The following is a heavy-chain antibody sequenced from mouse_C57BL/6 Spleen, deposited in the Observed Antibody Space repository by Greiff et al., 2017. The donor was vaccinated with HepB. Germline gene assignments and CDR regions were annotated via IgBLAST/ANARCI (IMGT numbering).Heavy chain of an antibody. CDR3: ARNGYYPGYFDY. J-gene: IGHJ2*01. D-gene: IGHD2-3*01. Sequence: EVHLVESGPELVKPGASVKIPCKASGYTFTDYNMDWVKQSHGKSLEWIGDINPNNGGTIYNQKFKGKATLTVDKSSSTAYMELRSLTSEDTAVYYCARNGYYPGYFDYWGQGTTLTVSS. CDR1: GYTFTDYN. V-gene: IGHV1-18*01. CDR2: INPNNGGT.